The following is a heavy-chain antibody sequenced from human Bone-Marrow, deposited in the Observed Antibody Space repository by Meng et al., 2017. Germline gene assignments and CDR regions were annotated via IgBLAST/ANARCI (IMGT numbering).Heavy chain of an antibody. Sequence: SGFMFSDHYMDWDRQAPGKGLVWVARVNSDGSATTYADSVKGRFTISRDNAKTTLYLQMNSLTVEDTAVYYCARKRAVVEDFDCWGQGTLVTVSS. CDR2: VNSDGSAT. D-gene: IGHD6-19*01. J-gene: IGHJ4*02. CDR3: ARKRAVVEDFDC. V-gene: IGHV3-74*03. CDR1: GFMFSDHY.